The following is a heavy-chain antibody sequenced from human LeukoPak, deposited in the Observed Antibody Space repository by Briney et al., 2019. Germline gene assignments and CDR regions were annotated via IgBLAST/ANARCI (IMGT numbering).Heavy chain of an antibody. D-gene: IGHD2-15*01. V-gene: IGHV1-69*13. CDR1: GGTLSSYA. J-gene: IGHJ4*02. CDR3: ARYGYCSGGSCRFAPGKYYFDY. CDR2: IIPIFGTA. Sequence: SVKVSCKASGGTLSSYAISWVRQAPGQGLEWMGGIIPIFGTANYAQKFQGRVTITADESTSTAYMELSSLRSEDTAVYYCARYGYCSGGSCRFAPGKYYFDYWGQGTPVTVSS.